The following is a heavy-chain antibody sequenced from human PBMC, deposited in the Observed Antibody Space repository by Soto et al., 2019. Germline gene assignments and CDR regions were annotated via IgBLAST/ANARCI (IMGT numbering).Heavy chain of an antibody. J-gene: IGHJ4*02. Sequence: GGSLRLSCAASGFTFSSYWMHWVRQVPGRGLEWVSHIDSDGIGTSYVDSVKGRFTISRDNAKNTLYLQMNSLRAEDTALYYCATDYPKIGIDSWGQGTLVTVSS. V-gene: IGHV3-74*01. CDR2: IDSDGIGT. D-gene: IGHD1-1*01. CDR1: GFTFSSYW. CDR3: ATDYPKIGIDS.